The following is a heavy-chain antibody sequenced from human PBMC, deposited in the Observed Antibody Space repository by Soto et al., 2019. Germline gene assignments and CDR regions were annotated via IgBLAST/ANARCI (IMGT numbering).Heavy chain of an antibody. CDR1: GYSFTSYW. Sequence: PGESLKISCKGSGYSFTSYWTGWVRQMPGKGLEWMGIIYPGDSDTRYSPSFQGQVTISADKSISTAYLQWSSLKASDTAMYYCARQPMVVDTAMETAYYYYGMDVWGQGTTVTVSS. CDR2: IYPGDSDT. J-gene: IGHJ6*02. V-gene: IGHV5-51*01. CDR3: ARQPMVVDTAMETAYYYYGMDV. D-gene: IGHD5-18*01.